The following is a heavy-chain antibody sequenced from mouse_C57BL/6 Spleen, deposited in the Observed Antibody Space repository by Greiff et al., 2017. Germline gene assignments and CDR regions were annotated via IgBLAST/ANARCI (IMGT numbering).Heavy chain of an antibody. D-gene: IGHD1-1*01. J-gene: IGHJ1*03. CDR1: GYTFTSYG. CDR2: IYPRSGNT. V-gene: IGHV1-81*01. CDR3: ARSYYGSSSDWYFDV. Sequence: VQLQQSGAELARPGASVKLSCKASGYTFTSYGISWVKQRTGQGLEWIGEIYPRSGNTYYTEKFKGKATLTADKSSSTAYMELRSLTSEDSAVYFCARSYYGSSSDWYFDVWGTGTTVTVSS.